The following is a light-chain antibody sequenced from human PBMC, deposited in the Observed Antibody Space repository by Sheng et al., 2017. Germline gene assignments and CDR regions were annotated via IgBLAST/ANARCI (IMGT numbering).Light chain of an antibody. CDR1: QGISTS. CDR2: DAS. CDR3: QQYKSYPYT. J-gene: IGKJ2*01. Sequence: DIQMTQSPSSLSASVGDRVTITCRASQGISTSLAWYQQKPGKAPKLLLFDASRLESGVPSRFSGSGSGTDYTLTISSLQPEDFATYYCQQYKSYPYTFGQGTKVE. V-gene: IGKV1-NL1*01.